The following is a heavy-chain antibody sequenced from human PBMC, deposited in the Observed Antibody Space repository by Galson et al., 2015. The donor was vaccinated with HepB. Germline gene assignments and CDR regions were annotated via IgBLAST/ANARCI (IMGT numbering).Heavy chain of an antibody. CDR3: AKLPGISLVGGVPSSLDY. D-gene: IGHD3-10*01. J-gene: IGHJ4*02. Sequence: SLRLSCAVSGLTFNKYGFHWVRQAPGKGLDWVAFIRYDGTKTYYADSVKGRFTISRDDSKNTVYVQMSRLRIEDTATYYCAKLPGISLVGGVPSSLDYWGQGILVIVSS. V-gene: IGHV3-30*02. CDR1: GLTFNKYG. CDR2: IRYDGTKT.